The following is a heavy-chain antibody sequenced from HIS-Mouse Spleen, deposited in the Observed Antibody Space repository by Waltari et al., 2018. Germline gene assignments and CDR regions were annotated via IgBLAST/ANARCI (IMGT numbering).Heavy chain of an antibody. CDR1: GGSISSSSYY. Sequence: QLQLQESGPGLVKPSETLSLTCTVSGGSISSSSYYWGWIRQPPGKGLEWIGSIYYSGITYTDPSLKSRVTISVDTAKNQFSRKLSSVTAADTAVYYCAREIPYSSSWYDWYFDLWGRGTLVTVSS. V-gene: IGHV4-39*07. D-gene: IGHD6-13*01. CDR3: AREIPYSSSWYDWYFDL. CDR2: IYYSGIT. J-gene: IGHJ2*01.